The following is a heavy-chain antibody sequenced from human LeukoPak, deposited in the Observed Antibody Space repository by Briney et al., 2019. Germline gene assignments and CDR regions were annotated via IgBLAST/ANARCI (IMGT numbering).Heavy chain of an antibody. CDR2: MNPNSGNT. CDR1: GYTFTSYD. D-gene: IGHD1-20*01. V-gene: IGHV1-8*01. CDR3: ARGITGTTRGSQDYFDY. Sequence: GASVKVSCKASGYTFTSYDINWMRQATGQGLEWMGWMNPNSGNTGYAQKFQGRVTMTRNTSISTAYMELSSLRSEDTAVYYCARGITGTTRGSQDYFDYWGQGTLVTVSS. J-gene: IGHJ4*02.